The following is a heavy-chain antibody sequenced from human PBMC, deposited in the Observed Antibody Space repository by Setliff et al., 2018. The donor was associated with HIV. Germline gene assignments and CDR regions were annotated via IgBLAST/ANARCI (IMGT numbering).Heavy chain of an antibody. D-gene: IGHD3-9*01. J-gene: IGHJ1*01. Sequence: GGSLRLSCAASGFTFNSYWMHWVRQAPGKGLVWVSHIKNYYIDSVKGRFTISRDNTKNTLYLQMNSLRAEDTAVYYCAREGKNYYILTGPIPSGYFQHWGQGTLVTSPQ. V-gene: IGHV3-21*04. CDR2: IKNY. CDR1: GFTFNSYW. CDR3: AREGKNYYILTGPIPSGYFQH.